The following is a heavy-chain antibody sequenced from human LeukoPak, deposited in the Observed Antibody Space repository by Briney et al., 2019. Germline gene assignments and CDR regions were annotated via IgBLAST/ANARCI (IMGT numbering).Heavy chain of an antibody. CDR1: GGSVSSYY. J-gene: IGHJ3*02. V-gene: IGHV4-59*08. CDR3: ARNDPNAFDI. Sequence: PSETLSLTCTVSGGSVSSYYWSWIRQPPGKGLEWIGYIYYSGSTYYNPSLKSRVTISVDTSKNQFSLKLSSVTAADTAVYYCARNDPNAFDIWGQGTMVTVSS. CDR2: IYYSGST.